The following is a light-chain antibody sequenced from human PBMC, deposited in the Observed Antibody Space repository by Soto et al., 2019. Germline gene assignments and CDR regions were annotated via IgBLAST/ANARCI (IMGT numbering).Light chain of an antibody. CDR3: QQRSNWPST. V-gene: IGKV3-11*01. Sequence: EIVLTQSQATLSLSPGERATLSCRASQSVSSYLAWYQQKPGQAPRLLIYDVSSRATGIPARFSGSGSETDFTLTITSLEPEDFAVYYCQQRSNWPSTFGGGTKVEI. J-gene: IGKJ4*01. CDR1: QSVSSY. CDR2: DVS.